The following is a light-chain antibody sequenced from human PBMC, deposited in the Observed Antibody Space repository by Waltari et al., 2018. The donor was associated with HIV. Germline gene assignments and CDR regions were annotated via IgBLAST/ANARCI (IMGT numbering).Light chain of an antibody. CDR2: AAS. CDR1: QGISSH. J-gene: IGKJ4*01. Sequence: DIQLTQSPSFLSASVGDRVIITCRASQGISSHLAWYQQKPGKAPKLLIYAASNLQSGVPSRFSGSGSGTEFTLTISSLQPEDFATYYCQQLNSYLTFGGGTKVDIK. CDR3: QQLNSYLT. V-gene: IGKV1-9*01.